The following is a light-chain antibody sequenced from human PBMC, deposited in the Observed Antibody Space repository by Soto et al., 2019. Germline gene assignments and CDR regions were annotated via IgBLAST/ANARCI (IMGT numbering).Light chain of an antibody. CDR1: QSVSSSY. Sequence: EIVLTQSPGTLYLSPGERATLSCRASQSVSSSYLAWDQQKPGQAPRLLIYGASSRATGIPDRFSGSGSGTDFTLTISRLEPEDFAVYYFQQYGSSTITFGKGTRLEIK. J-gene: IGKJ5*01. V-gene: IGKV3-20*01. CDR3: QQYGSSTIT. CDR2: GAS.